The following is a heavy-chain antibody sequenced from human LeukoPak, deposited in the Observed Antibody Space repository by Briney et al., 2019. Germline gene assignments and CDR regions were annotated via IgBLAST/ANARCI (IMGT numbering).Heavy chain of an antibody. D-gene: IGHD6-19*01. CDR1: GGAISSYY. V-gene: IGHV4-59*08. Sequence: PSETLSLTCTVSGGAISSYYWTWIRQPPGKGLEWIGYIYYTGATSYNPSLKSRVTISVDTSKKQFSLKLTSVTAADTAVYYCARYGGSGWVIDNWGQGTLVTVSS. J-gene: IGHJ4*02. CDR2: IYYTGAT. CDR3: ARYGGSGWVIDN.